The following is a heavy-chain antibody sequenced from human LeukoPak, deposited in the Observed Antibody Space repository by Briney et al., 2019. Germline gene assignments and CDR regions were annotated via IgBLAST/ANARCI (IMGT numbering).Heavy chain of an antibody. Sequence: GGSLRLSCAASGFTFSTYGIHWVRQAPGKGLEWVAVIWYDGSNKYYADSVEGRFTISRDNSKSTLYLQMNSLRAEDTAVYYCARDALGRGYYYATLDYWGQGTLVTVSS. J-gene: IGHJ4*02. D-gene: IGHD3-22*01. CDR2: IWYDGSNK. V-gene: IGHV3-33*08. CDR1: GFTFSTYG. CDR3: ARDALGRGYYYATLDY.